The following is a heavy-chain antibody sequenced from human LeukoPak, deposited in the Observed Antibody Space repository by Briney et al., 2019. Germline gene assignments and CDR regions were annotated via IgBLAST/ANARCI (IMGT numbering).Heavy chain of an antibody. CDR3: AKDYYGSGSYSDV. V-gene: IGHV3-23*01. D-gene: IGHD3-10*01. J-gene: IGHJ6*04. CDR1: GFTFSSYA. Sequence: PGGSLRLSCAASGFTFSSYAMSWVRQAPGKGLEWVSTIIGSGASTYYADSVKGRFAVSRDNSKNTLYLQMNSLRAEDTAVYYCAKDYYGSGSYSDVWGKGTTVTVSS. CDR2: IIGSGAST.